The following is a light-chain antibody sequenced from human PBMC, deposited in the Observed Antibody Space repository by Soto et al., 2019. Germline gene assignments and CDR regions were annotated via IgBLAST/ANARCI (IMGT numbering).Light chain of an antibody. CDR1: SSDVGGYDY. J-gene: IGLJ2*01. CDR2: DVS. Sequence: QSALTQPASVSGSPGQSITISCTGTSSDVGGYDYVSWYQQHPGKVPKLMIYDVSNWPSGVSNRFSGSKSGNTASLTISGLQAEDEADYYCSSYTSSNTIVFGGGTKVTVL. CDR3: SSYTSSNTIV. V-gene: IGLV2-14*01.